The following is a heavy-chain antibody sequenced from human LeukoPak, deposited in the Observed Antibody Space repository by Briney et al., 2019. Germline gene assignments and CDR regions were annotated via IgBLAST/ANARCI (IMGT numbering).Heavy chain of an antibody. D-gene: IGHD3-10*01. V-gene: IGHV4-59*01. CDR2: IYYSGST. CDR1: GGSISSYY. CDR3: ARVTYYYASGTYYSFDY. Sequence: SETLFLTCTVSGGSISSYYWSWIRQPPGKGLEYIGYIYYSGSTNYNPSLESRVTISVDTSKNQFSLKLSSVTAADSAVYYCARVTYYYASGTYYSFDYWGQGALVTVSS. J-gene: IGHJ4*02.